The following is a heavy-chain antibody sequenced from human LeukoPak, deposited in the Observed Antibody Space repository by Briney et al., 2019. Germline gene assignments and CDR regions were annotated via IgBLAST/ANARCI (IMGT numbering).Heavy chain of an antibody. V-gene: IGHV3-23*01. CDR2: INTGGGST. CDR1: GFAFNTYA. J-gene: IGHJ4*02. D-gene: IGHD2-15*01. CDR3: FPRHSPPPQSFDY. Sequence: GGSLRLSCAASGFAFNTYAMNWVRQAPGKGLEWVSAINTGGGSTYYAASVKGRFTISRDNSKNTLYLQMDSLRAEDTAVYYCFPRHSPPPQSFDYWGQGTLVIVSS.